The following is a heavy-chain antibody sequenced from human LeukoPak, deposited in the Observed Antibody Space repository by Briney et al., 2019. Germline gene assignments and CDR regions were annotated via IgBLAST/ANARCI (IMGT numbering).Heavy chain of an antibody. J-gene: IGHJ5*02. CDR1: GGSFSGYY. Sequence: SETLSLTCAVYGGSFSGYYWSWIRQPPGKGLEWIGEINHSGSTNYNPSLKSRVTISVDTSKNQFSLKLSSVTAADTAVYYCARSLANNWFDPWGQGTLVTVSS. D-gene: IGHD3-16*01. V-gene: IGHV4-34*01. CDR2: INHSGST. CDR3: ARSLANNWFDP.